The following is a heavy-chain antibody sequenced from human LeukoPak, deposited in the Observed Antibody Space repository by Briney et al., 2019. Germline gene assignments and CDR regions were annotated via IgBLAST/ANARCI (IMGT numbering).Heavy chain of an antibody. CDR3: ARGGFYCGRDCYVDY. D-gene: IGHD2-21*02. CDR2: INHSGST. Sequence: PGGSLRLFCAASGFTFSSYWMSWVRQPPGKGLEWIGEINHSGSTNYNPSLKSRVTISVDTSKNQFSLKLSSVTAADTAVYYCARGGFYCGRDCYVDYWGQGTLVTVSS. V-gene: IGHV4-34*01. CDR1: GFTFSSYW. J-gene: IGHJ4*02.